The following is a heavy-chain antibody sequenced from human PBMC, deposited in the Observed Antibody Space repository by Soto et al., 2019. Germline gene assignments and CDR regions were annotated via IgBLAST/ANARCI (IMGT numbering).Heavy chain of an antibody. CDR2: SYYSGST. V-gene: IGHV4-31*03. D-gene: IGHD3-10*01. CDR3: ARELRFGEDYYGMDV. CDR1: GGSISRGGYY. J-gene: IGHJ6*02. Sequence: QVQLQESGPGLVKPSQTLSLTCTVSGGSISRGGYYWSWIRQHPGKGLEWIGYSYYSGSTYYNPSLKSRVTIPVDTSKNQLSLKLSSVTAADTAVYYCARELRFGEDYYGMDVWGQGTTVTVSS.